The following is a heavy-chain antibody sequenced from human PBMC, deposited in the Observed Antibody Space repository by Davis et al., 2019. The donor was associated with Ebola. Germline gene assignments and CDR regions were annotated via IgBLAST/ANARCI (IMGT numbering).Heavy chain of an antibody. CDR1: NGSVSSGDSY. CDR2: IFYKGTT. V-gene: IGHV4-61*08. Sequence: MPSETLSLTCSVSNGSVSSGDSYWSWIRQPPGKGLEWVGYIFYKGTTNYDPSLESRVTISVDRSRNRFSLRLMSVTAADTAVYYCARVRVSTSETTLYFDRWGQGTLVTVSS. J-gene: IGHJ4*02. D-gene: IGHD1-1*01. CDR3: ARVRVSTSETTLYFDR.